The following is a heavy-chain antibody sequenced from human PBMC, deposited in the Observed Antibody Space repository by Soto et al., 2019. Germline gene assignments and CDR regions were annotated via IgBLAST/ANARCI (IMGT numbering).Heavy chain of an antibody. Sequence: EVPLVESGGGLIQPGGSLRLSCAASGFTVSSNYMSWVRQAPGKGLEWVSVIYSGGSTYYADSVKGRFTISRDNSKNTMYLQRNSLRAEDTAVEYCARDRVESGYPESFQHWCQGTLVTVSS. J-gene: IGHJ1*01. D-gene: IGHD3-22*01. CDR3: ARDRVESGYPESFQH. CDR1: GFTVSSNY. CDR2: IYSGGST. V-gene: IGHV3-53*01.